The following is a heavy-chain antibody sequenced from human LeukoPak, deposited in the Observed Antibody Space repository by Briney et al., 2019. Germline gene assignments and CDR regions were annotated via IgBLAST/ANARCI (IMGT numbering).Heavy chain of an antibody. CDR2: INPNSGGT. V-gene: IGHV1-2*02. J-gene: IGHJ4*02. D-gene: IGHD6-19*01. Sequence: AASVKVSCKASGYTFTGYYMHWVRQAPGQGLEWMGWINPNSGGTNYAQKFQGRATMTRDTSISTAYMELSRLRSDDTAVYYCARWAYSTDWYQYFDKWGQGTLATVSS. CDR1: GYTFTGYY. CDR3: ARWAYSTDWYQYFDK.